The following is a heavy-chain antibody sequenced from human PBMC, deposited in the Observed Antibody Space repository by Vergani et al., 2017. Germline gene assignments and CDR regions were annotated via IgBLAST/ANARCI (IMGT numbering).Heavy chain of an antibody. CDR3: ARETRDTPSSLDY. CDR1: SFKLGDYG. J-gene: IGHJ4*02. Sequence: VHLAESGGGFFQPGGSLRLSCTPSSFKLGDYGMHWVRQAPGRGLEWVSMTWYEGNNNYYADSVKGRFTIAKDIAKNTLYLQMNSLRGDDTAVYYCARETRDTPSSLDYWGQGTLVTVSS. CDR2: TWYEGNNN. D-gene: IGHD5-24*01. V-gene: IGHV3-33*01.